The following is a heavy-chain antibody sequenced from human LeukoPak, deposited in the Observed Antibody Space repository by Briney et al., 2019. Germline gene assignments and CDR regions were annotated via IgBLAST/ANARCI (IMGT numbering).Heavy chain of an antibody. CDR1: GFTVSSNY. D-gene: IGHD3-10*01. V-gene: IGHV3-53*01. Sequence: PGGSLRLSCAASGFTVSSNYMSWVRQAPGKGLEWVSVIYSGGSTYYADSVKGRFTISRDNSKNTLYLQMNSLRAEDTAVYYCARARSPGTFDYWGQGTLVTVSS. CDR2: IYSGGST. CDR3: ARARSPGTFDY. J-gene: IGHJ4*02.